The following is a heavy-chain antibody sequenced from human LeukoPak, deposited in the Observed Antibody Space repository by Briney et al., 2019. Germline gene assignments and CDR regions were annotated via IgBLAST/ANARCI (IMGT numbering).Heavy chain of an antibody. J-gene: IGHJ4*02. V-gene: IGHV3-30*18. CDR3: AKDNSPPRWDGYDYGFDY. Sequence: GGSLRLSCAASGFTFSSYGMHWVRQAPGKGLEWVAVISYDGSNKYYADSVKGRFTISRDNSKNTPYLQMNSLRAEDTAVYYCAKDNSPPRWDGYDYGFDYWGQGTLVTVSS. D-gene: IGHD5-12*01. CDR2: ISYDGSNK. CDR1: GFTFSSYG.